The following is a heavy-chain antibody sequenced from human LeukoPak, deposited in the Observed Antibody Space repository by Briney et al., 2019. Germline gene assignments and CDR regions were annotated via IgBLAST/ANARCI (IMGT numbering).Heavy chain of an antibody. J-gene: IGHJ4*02. V-gene: IGHV4-30-4*01. CDR2: IYYSGST. D-gene: IGHD6-13*01. Sequence: SQTLSLTCTVSGGSISSGDYYRSWIRQPPGKGLEWIGYIYYSGSTYYNPSLKSRVTISVDTSKNQFSLKLSSVTAADTAVYYCARGSIAAGGTTEWGQGTLVTVSS. CDR3: ARGSIAAGGTTE. CDR1: GGSISSGDYY.